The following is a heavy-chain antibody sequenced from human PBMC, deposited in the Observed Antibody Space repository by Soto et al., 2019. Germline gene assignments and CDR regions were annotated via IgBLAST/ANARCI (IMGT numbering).Heavy chain of an antibody. CDR3: AREAPNSMVRGVIITFAFDI. CDR2: ISSSGSTI. CDR1: GFTFSSYE. Sequence: GGSLRLSCAASGFTFSSYEMNWVRQAPGKGLEWVSYISSSGSTIYYADSVKGRFTISRDNAKNSLYLQMNSLRAEDTAVDYCAREAPNSMVRGVIITFAFDIWGQGTMVTVSS. J-gene: IGHJ3*02. V-gene: IGHV3-48*03. D-gene: IGHD3-10*01.